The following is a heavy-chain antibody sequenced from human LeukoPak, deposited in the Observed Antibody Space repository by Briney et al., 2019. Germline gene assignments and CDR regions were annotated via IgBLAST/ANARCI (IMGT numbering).Heavy chain of an antibody. CDR2: IYHSGST. CDR1: GYSISSGYY. Sequence: SETLSLTCTVSGYSISSGYYWGWIRQPPGKGLEWIGSIYHSGSTYYNPSLKSRVTISVDTSKNQFSLKLSSVTAADTAVYYCARINGYYDSSGYYLDAFDIWGQGTMVTVSS. D-gene: IGHD3-22*01. V-gene: IGHV4-38-2*02. J-gene: IGHJ3*02. CDR3: ARINGYYDSSGYYLDAFDI.